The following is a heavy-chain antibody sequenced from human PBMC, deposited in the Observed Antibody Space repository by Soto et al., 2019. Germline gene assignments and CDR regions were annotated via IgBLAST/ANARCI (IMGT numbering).Heavy chain of an antibody. CDR2: ISTYKGNT. Sequence: ASVKVSCKTSGYTFTSYGISWVRQAPGQGLEWMGWISTYKGNTNYAQKFQGRVTITKDISKNQVVLTLTNMDPADTATYYCALGRRQLPMYYFDYWGQGTLVTVSS. D-gene: IGHD2-2*01. CDR3: ALGRRQLPMYYFDY. CDR1: GYTFTSYG. V-gene: IGHV1-18*01. J-gene: IGHJ4*02.